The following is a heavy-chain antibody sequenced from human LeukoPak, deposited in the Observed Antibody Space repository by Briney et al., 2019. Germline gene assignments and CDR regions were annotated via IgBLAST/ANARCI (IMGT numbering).Heavy chain of an antibody. V-gene: IGHV3-21*01. CDR2: ISSSSSYI. J-gene: IGHJ4*02. CDR1: GFNFSSYS. Sequence: GESLRLSCAASGFNFSSYSMNWIRQAPGKGLEWVSSISSSSSYIYYADSVKGRFTISRDNAKNSLYLQMNSLRAEDTAVYYCASAYSSSWYPFDYWGQGTLVTVSS. D-gene: IGHD6-13*01. CDR3: ASAYSSSWYPFDY.